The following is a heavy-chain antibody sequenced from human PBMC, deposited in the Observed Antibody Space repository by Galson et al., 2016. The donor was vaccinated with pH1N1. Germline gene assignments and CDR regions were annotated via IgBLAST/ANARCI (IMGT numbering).Heavy chain of an antibody. J-gene: IGHJ3*01. V-gene: IGHV3-23*01. CDR2: ISGSGGYT. CDR1: GFTFSSYA. Sequence: SLRLSCAASGFTFSSYAMSWVRQAPGKGLEWVSAISGSGGYTYFADSVQGRFTISRDNSKNTLYLQMNTLRAEDTAVAYCARDNLRGSGSPDASDVWGQGTMVTVSS. D-gene: IGHD3-10*02. CDR3: ARDNLRGSGSPDASDV.